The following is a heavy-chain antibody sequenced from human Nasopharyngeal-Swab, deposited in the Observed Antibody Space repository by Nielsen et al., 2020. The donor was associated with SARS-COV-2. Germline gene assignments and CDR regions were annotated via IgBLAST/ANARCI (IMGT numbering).Heavy chain of an antibody. D-gene: IGHD1-14*01. J-gene: IGHJ3*02. CDR2: IYYSGST. CDR3: ASASSTRLRRAFDI. Sequence: WIRQPPGKGLEWIGYIYYSGSTNYNPSLKSRVTISVGTSKNQFSLKLSSVTAADTAVYYCASASSTRLRRAFDIWGQGTMVTVSS. V-gene: IGHV4-59*01.